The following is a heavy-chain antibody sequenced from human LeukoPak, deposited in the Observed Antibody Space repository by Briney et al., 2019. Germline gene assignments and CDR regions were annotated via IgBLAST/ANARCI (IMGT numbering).Heavy chain of an antibody. V-gene: IGHV4-39*01. Sequence: PSETLSLTCTVSGGSISSYYWGWIRQPPGKGLEWIGSIYYSGSTYYNPSLKSRVTISVDTSKNQLSLKLSSVTAADMAVYYCARQTDSSGYYCFDYWGQGTLVTVSS. CDR3: ARQTDSSGYYCFDY. CDR1: GGSISSYY. CDR2: IYYSGST. J-gene: IGHJ4*02. D-gene: IGHD3-22*01.